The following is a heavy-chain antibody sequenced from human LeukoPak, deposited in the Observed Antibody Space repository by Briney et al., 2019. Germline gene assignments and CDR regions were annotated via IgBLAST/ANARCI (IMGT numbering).Heavy chain of an antibody. J-gene: IGHJ4*02. V-gene: IGHV3-30*02. CDR2: IRYDGSNK. D-gene: IGHD3-22*01. Sequence: GVSLRLSCAASGFTFSSYGRHWVRQAPGKGLERVAFIRYDGSNKYYADSVKGRFTISRDNSKNTLYLQMNSLRAEDKAVYYCAKDLVNYNDSSGFDYWGQGTLVTVSS. CDR3: AKDLVNYNDSSGFDY. CDR1: GFTFSSYG.